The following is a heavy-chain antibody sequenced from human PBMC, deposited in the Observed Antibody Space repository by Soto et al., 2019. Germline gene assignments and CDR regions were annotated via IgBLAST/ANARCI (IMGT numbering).Heavy chain of an antibody. CDR3: ARSWGYYYGMDV. J-gene: IGHJ6*02. Sequence: GASVKVSCKASGGTFSSYVISWVRQAHGQGLEWMGGIIPIFGTANYAQKFQGRVTITADESTSTAYMELSSLRSEDTAVYYCARSWGYYYGMDVWGQGTTVTVSS. D-gene: IGHD3-16*01. V-gene: IGHV1-69*13. CDR2: IIPIFGTA. CDR1: GGTFSSYV.